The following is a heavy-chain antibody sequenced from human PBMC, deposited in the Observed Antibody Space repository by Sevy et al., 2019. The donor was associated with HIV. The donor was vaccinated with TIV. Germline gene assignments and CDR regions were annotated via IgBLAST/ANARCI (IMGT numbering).Heavy chain of an antibody. CDR1: GDSINNGDYY. J-gene: IGHJ5*02. CDR2: IYYTWTT. Sequence: SETLSLTCTVSGDSINNGDYYWSWIRQHPGKGLEWIGKIYYTWTTYYHPSLKSRLRISVERSENTLSLSLRSVTAADTAVYYCARTTVTTLSSARNNWFDPWGQGTLVTVSS. CDR3: ARTTVTTLSSARNNWFDP. V-gene: IGHV4-31*03. D-gene: IGHD4-4*01.